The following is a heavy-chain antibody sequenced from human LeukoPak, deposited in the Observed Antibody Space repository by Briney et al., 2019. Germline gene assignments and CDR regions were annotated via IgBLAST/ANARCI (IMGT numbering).Heavy chain of an antibody. CDR2: INSDGSDM. Sequence: GGSLRLSCTGAGFTLSGDGMHCVRQAPGKGLVWVSRINSDGSDMSYADSVKGRFTISRDNAKNTVYLQMNSLRVEDTAVYYCARDSRWYNGRYYDEGIDYWGQGTLVTVSS. D-gene: IGHD1-26*01. V-gene: IGHV3-74*01. J-gene: IGHJ4*02. CDR3: ARDSRWYNGRYYDEGIDY. CDR1: GFTLSGDG.